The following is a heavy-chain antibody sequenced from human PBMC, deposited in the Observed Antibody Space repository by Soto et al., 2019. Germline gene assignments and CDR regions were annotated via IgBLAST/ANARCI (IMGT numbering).Heavy chain of an antibody. Sequence: GGSLRLSCAASGFTFSSYAMSWVRQAPGKGLEYFSSISSNGGSTYYADSVKDGFTISRDNSENTLYLQMSSLRPEDTVVYYCVKDDEFYYGSGSYFDYWGQGTLVTVSS. V-gene: IGHV3-64D*08. CDR1: GFTFSSYA. CDR2: ISSNGGST. CDR3: VKDDEFYYGSGSYFDY. J-gene: IGHJ4*02. D-gene: IGHD3-10*01.